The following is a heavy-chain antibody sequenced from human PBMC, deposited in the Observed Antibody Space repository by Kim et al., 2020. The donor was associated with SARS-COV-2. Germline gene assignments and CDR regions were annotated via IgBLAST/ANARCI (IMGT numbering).Heavy chain of an antibody. J-gene: IGHJ4*02. V-gene: IGHV3-9*01. CDR3: AGSGYDSAY. D-gene: IGHD5-12*01. CDR2: GSI. Sequence: GSIAYGASVKGPFTKSRCNAKNSLSLQMNSLRAEDTALYYCAGSGYDSAYWGQGTLVTVSS.